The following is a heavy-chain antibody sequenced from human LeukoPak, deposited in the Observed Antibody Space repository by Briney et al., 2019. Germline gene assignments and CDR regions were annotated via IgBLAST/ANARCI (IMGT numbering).Heavy chain of an antibody. Sequence: ASVKVSCKASGYTFTSYAMHWVRQAPGQRLEWMGWINAGNGNTKYSQKFQGRVTITRDTSASTAYMELSSLRSEDTAVYYCARDQEKTVAVKYYYLYYAMDVWGQGTTVTASS. D-gene: IGHD4-23*01. CDR2: INAGNGNT. CDR1: GYTFTSYA. CDR3: ARDQEKTVAVKYYYLYYAMDV. V-gene: IGHV1-3*01. J-gene: IGHJ6*02.